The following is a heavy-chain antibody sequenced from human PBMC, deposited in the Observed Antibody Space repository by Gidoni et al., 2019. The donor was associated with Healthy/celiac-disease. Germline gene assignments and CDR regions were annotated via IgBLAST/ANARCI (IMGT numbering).Heavy chain of an antibody. J-gene: IGHJ4*02. CDR2: IYYSGST. V-gene: IGHV4-39*01. Sequence: QLQLQESGPGLVKPSETLSLTCTVSGGSICSSSYYWGWIRQPPGKGLEWIGSIYYSGSTYYNPYLKSRVTISVDTSKNQFSLKLSSVTAADTAVYYCARHEVFFYGSGSYRSHFDYWGQGTLVTVSS. CDR1: GGSICSSSYY. D-gene: IGHD3-10*01. CDR3: ARHEVFFYGSGSYRSHFDY.